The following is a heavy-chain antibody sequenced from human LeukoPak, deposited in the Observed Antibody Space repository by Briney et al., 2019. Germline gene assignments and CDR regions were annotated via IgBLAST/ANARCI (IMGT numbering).Heavy chain of an antibody. Sequence: SETLSLTCTVSGDSISSHYWSWIRQPPGKGLEWIGYIYYSGSTNYNPSLKSRVTMSVDTSKNQFSLKLSSVTAADTAVYYCARGRLQVGYWGQGTLVTVSS. CDR2: IYYSGST. D-gene: IGHD4-11*01. V-gene: IGHV4-59*11. CDR1: GDSISSHY. CDR3: ARGRLQVGY. J-gene: IGHJ4*02.